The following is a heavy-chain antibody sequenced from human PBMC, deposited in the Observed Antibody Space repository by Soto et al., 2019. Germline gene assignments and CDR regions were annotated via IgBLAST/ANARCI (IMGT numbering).Heavy chain of an antibody. CDR1: GASMSPYY. V-gene: IGHV4-59*01. J-gene: IGHJ4*02. CDR2: VYYRGTT. Sequence: PLETLSLTCSVSGASMSPYYWTWIRQPPGKGLEWIANVYYRGTTNYNSSLKSRVTISVATSKNQFSLIMTSVTAADTAIYYCARVGDGYNWDFDYWGQGTLVTVS. CDR3: ARVGDGYNWDFDY. D-gene: IGHD5-12*01.